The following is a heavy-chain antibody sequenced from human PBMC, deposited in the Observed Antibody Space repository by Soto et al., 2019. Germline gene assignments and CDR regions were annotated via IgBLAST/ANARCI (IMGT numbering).Heavy chain of an antibody. CDR2: IDPRGGGE. D-gene: IGHD6-19*01. Sequence: QVQLVQTGAEVRKPGASVKLSCKTSGYTFTSQYLHWVRQGPGQGLEWMGKIDPRGGGERYAQKFRDGITITPDASSETVYLELNNLRLEDTAVYYCASGEVHTSGWNLDYWGQGTLVTVSS. J-gene: IGHJ4*02. CDR3: ASGEVHTSGWNLDY. CDR1: GYTFTSQY. V-gene: IGHV1-46*03.